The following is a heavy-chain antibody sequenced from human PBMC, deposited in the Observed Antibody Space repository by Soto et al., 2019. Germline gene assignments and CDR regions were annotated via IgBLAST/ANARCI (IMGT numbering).Heavy chain of an antibody. CDR1: GGSISSNNR. CDR3: ARNGYSYGSLYYFDY. CDR2: IYHSGST. Sequence: SETLSLTCAVSGGSISSNNRWSWVRQPPGKGLEWIGEIYHSGSTYYNPSLKSRVTISVDKSKNQFSLKLNSVTAADTAVYYCARNGYSYGSLYYFDYWGQGTLVTV. J-gene: IGHJ4*02. V-gene: IGHV4-4*02. D-gene: IGHD5-18*01.